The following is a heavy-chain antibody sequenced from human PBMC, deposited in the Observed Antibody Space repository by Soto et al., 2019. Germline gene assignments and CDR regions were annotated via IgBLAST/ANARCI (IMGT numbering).Heavy chain of an antibody. Sequence: GASVKVSCKASGYTFTSYGISWVRQAPGQGLEWMGWISAYNGNTNYAQKLQGRVTMTTDTSTSTAYMELRSLRSDDTAVYYCARWGYDYVWGSYRPILFDPWGQGTLVTVSS. CDR2: ISAYNGNT. V-gene: IGHV1-18*01. CDR3: ARWGYDYVWGSYRPILFDP. J-gene: IGHJ5*02. CDR1: GYTFTSYG. D-gene: IGHD3-16*02.